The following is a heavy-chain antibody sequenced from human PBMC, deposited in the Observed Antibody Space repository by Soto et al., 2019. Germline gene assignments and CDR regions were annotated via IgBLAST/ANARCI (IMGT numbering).Heavy chain of an antibody. V-gene: IGHV3-33*01. CDR3: ARARKSGHNNWFDP. CDR1: GFTFSSYG. CDR2: IWYDGSNK. J-gene: IGHJ5*02. D-gene: IGHD2-15*01. Sequence: PGGSLRLSCAASGFTFSSYGMHWVRQAPGKGLEWVAVIWYDGSNKYYADSVKGRFTISRDNSKNTLYLQMNSLRAEDTAVYYCARARKSGHNNWFDPWGQGTLVTVS.